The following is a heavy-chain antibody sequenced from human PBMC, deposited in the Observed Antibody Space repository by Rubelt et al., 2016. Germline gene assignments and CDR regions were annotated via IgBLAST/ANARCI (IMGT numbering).Heavy chain of an antibody. J-gene: IGHJ4*02. CDR3: ARSRTHGAYYFDY. CDR2: IYYSGST. D-gene: IGHD3-10*01. V-gene: IGHV4-38-2*01. Sequence: GSIYYSGSTYYNPSLKSRVTISVDTSKNQFSLKLSSVTAADTAVYYCARSRTHGAYYFDYWGQGTLVTVSS.